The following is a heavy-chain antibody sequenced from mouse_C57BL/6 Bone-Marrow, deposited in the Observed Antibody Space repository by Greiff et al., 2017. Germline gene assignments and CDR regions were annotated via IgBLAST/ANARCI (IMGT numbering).Heavy chain of an antibody. J-gene: IGHJ3*01. CDR2: ISYSGST. CDR1: GYSITSGYD. D-gene: IGHD1-1*01. V-gene: IGHV3-1*01. CDR3: ARGYYGSRAWFAY. Sequence: VQLQQSGPGMVKPSQSLSLTCTVTGYSITSGYDWHWIRHFPGNKLEWMGYISYSGSTNYNPSLKSRISITHDTSKNHFFLKLNSVTTEDTATYYCARGYYGSRAWFAYWGQGTLVTVSA.